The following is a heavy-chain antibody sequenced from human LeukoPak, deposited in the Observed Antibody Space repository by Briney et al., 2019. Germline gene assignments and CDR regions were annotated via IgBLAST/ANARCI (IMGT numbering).Heavy chain of an antibody. D-gene: IGHD4-17*01. CDR1: GLIFSNYA. J-gene: IGHJ4*02. V-gene: IGHV3-23*01. CDR3: AKITKATTPNY. Sequence: GGSLRLSCAASGLIFSNYAMNWVRQASGKGLEWVSGITDSGRKTYYADSVKGRFGISRDNSKNTVYLQMSDLRAEDTAVYYCAKITKATTPNYWGQGTLVTVSS. CDR2: ITDSGRKT.